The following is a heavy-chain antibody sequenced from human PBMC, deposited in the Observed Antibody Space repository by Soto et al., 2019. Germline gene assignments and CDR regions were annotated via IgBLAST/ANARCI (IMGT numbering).Heavy chain of an antibody. V-gene: IGHV1-3*04. D-gene: IGHD3-10*02. CDR2: INIGSGTT. CDR1: GYSFSDYA. Sequence: QVQLVQSGAEVRKPGASVKVSCETSGYSFSDYAIHWVRQAPGQGLEWMGWINIGSGTTKYSQRFQGRLTITTDTSASAAYMEMRSLRSEDTATSYCARYYYARAHYDDDVDYWCQGTLVTVSS. J-gene: IGHJ4*02. CDR3: ARYYYARAHYDDDVDY.